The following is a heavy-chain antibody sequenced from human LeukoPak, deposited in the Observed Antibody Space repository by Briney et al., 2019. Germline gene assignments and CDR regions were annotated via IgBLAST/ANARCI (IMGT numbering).Heavy chain of an antibody. CDR3: AKDTIYGDYVYDY. CDR2: INSDGSST. CDR1: GFTFSSYW. V-gene: IGHV3-74*01. J-gene: IGHJ4*02. Sequence: PGGSLRLSCAASGFTFSSYWMHWVRRAPGKGLVWVSRINSDGSSTSYADSVKGRFTISRDNAKNTLYLQMNSLRAEDTAVYYCAKDTIYGDYVYDYWGQGTLVTVSS. D-gene: IGHD4-17*01.